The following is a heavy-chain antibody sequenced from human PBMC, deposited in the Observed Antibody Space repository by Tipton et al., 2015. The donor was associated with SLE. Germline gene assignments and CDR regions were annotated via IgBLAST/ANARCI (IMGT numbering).Heavy chain of an antibody. V-gene: IGHV1-69*05. J-gene: IGHJ4*02. CDR3: AYDGGSYYRGYYFHY. Sequence: QSGAEVKKPGSSLKVSCKASGGTFSNYGISWVRQAPGQGLEWMGGIVPIFGTAKYAQKFQGRVTITTDESTSTAYMELSSLRSEDTAVYYCAYDGGSYYRGYYFHYWGQGTQVTVSS. CDR1: GGTFSNYG. CDR2: IVPIFGTA. D-gene: IGHD1-26*01.